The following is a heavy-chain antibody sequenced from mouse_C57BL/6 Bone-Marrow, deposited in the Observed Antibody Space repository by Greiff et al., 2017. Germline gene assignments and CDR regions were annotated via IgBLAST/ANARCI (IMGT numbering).Heavy chain of an antibody. CDR1: GYTFTDYY. V-gene: IGHV1-19*01. CDR3: AREGAYCRSRDFGC. Sequence: VQLQQSGPVLVKPGASVKMSCKASGYTFTDYYMNWVKQSHGKSLEWIGVINPYNGGTSYNQKFKGKATLTVDKSSSTAYMEINSLTSEDSAVYYCAREGAYCRSRDFGCWGQGTTLTVSS. CDR2: INPYNGGT. D-gene: IGHD2-14*01. J-gene: IGHJ2*01.